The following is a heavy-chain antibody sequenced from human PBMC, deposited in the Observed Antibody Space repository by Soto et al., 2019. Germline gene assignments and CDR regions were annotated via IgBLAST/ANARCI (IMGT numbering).Heavy chain of an antibody. CDR2: IYWDDDK. D-gene: IGHD2-15*01. CDR3: ARVVAATRYYYYMDV. J-gene: IGHJ6*03. V-gene: IGHV2-5*02. Sequence: EWLALIYWDDDKRYSPSLKSRLTLTKDTSKNQVVLTMTNMDPVDTATYYCARVVAATRYYYYMDVWGKGTTVTVSS.